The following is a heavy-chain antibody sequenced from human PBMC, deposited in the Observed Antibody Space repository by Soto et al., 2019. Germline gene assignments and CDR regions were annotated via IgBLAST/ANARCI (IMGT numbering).Heavy chain of an antibody. V-gene: IGHV1-18*01. CDR3: AREGGRRYCRSTSCPRFDY. D-gene: IGHD2-2*01. CDR2: ISAYNGNT. J-gene: IGHJ4*02. CDR1: GYTFTSYG. Sequence: QVQLVQSGAEVKKPGASVKVSCKASGYTFTSYGISWVRQAPGQGLEWMGWISAYNGNTNYAQKLQGRVTMTTDTSTSKGYMELRSLRSDDTAVYYCAREGGRRYCRSTSCPRFDYWGQGTQVTVSS.